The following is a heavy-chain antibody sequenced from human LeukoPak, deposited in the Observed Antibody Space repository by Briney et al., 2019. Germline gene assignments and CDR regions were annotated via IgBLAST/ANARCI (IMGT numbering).Heavy chain of an antibody. V-gene: IGHV3-48*03. J-gene: IGHJ4*02. Sequence: GGSLRLSCAASGFTFGTYEMNWVRPAPGKGLEGVSYISISGSTIYYADSVKGRFTISRDNAKNSLSLQMSSLRAEDTAVYYCARVHYFYGGNSEVYFDYWGQGTLVTVSS. CDR2: ISISGSTI. CDR1: GFTFGTYE. D-gene: IGHD4-23*01. CDR3: ARVHYFYGGNSEVYFDY.